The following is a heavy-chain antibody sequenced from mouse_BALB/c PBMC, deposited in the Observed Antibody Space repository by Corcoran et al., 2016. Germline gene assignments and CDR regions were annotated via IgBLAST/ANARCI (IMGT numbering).Heavy chain of an antibody. CDR2: INPYYGST. CDR1: GYSFTDYI. Sequence: EIQLQQTGPELVKPGASVKISCKASGYSFTDYIMLWVKQSHGKSLEWIGNINPYYGSTSYNLKFKGKATLTVDKSSSTAYMQLNSLTSEDSAVYDCARDYGSSYFDYWGQGTTLTVSS. CDR3: ARDYGSSYFDY. D-gene: IGHD1-1*01. V-gene: IGHV1-39*01. J-gene: IGHJ2*01.